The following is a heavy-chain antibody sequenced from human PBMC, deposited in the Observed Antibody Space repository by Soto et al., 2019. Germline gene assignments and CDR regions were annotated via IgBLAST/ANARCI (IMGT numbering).Heavy chain of an antibody. V-gene: IGHV1-3*01. Sequence: ASVKVSCKASGYTFTSYAMHWVRQAPGQRLEWMGWINAGNGNTKYSQKFQGRVTITRDTSASTAYMELSSLRSEDTAVYYCARDLREYQLQNWFDPWGQGTLVNVSS. D-gene: IGHD2-2*01. CDR2: INAGNGNT. CDR1: GYTFTSYA. J-gene: IGHJ5*02. CDR3: ARDLREYQLQNWFDP.